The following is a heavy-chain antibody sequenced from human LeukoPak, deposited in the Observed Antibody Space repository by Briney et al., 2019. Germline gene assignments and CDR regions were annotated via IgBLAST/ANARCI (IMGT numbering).Heavy chain of an antibody. V-gene: IGHV3-30*04. Sequence: PGGSLRLSCSASGFTFSGYAMHWVRQAPGKGLEWVAVISYDGSNKYYADSVKGRFTISRDNSKNTLYLQMNSLRAEDTAVYYCARDSSSSWVFDYWGQGTLVTVSS. J-gene: IGHJ4*02. CDR1: GFTFSGYA. CDR2: ISYDGSNK. CDR3: ARDSSSSWVFDY. D-gene: IGHD6-6*01.